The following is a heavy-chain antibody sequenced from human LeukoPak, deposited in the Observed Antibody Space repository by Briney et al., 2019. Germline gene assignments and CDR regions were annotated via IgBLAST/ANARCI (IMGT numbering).Heavy chain of an antibody. CDR1: GYSFTRYW. CDR3: ARGDSGSYFPYYYYMDV. CDR2: IYPGDSDT. Sequence: GESLKISCKGSGYSFTRYWIGWVRQMPGKGLEWMGIIYPGDSDTRYSPSFPGQVTISADKSISTAYLQWSSLKASDTAMYYCARGDSGSYFPYYYYMDVWGKGTTVTVSS. J-gene: IGHJ6*03. D-gene: IGHD1-26*01. V-gene: IGHV5-51*01.